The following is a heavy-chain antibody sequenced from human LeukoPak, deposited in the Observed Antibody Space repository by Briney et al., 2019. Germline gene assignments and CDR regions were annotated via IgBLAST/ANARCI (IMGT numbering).Heavy chain of an antibody. CDR3: ARDKGQQLVLDDY. Sequence: ASVKVSCKASGYILTSYYMHWVRQAPGQGLEWVGIINPSGGSTSYAQKFQGRVTMTRDTSTSAVYMELTSLRSEDTAVYYCARDKGQQLVLDDYWGQGTLVTVSS. V-gene: IGHV1-46*01. J-gene: IGHJ4*02. D-gene: IGHD6-13*01. CDR2: INPSGGST. CDR1: GYILTSYY.